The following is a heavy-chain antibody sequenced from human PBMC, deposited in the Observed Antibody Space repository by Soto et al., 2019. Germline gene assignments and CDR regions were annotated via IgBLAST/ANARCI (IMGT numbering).Heavy chain of an antibody. J-gene: IGHJ6*02. Sequence: SVKVSCKASGFTFTSSAVQWVRQARGQRLEWIGWIVVGSGNTNYAQKFQERVTLTRDMSTSTAYMELSSLRSEDTAVYYCARGVFSVLEWLPPPSRYYYGMDVWGQGTTVNVSS. V-gene: IGHV1-58*01. D-gene: IGHD3-3*01. CDR2: IVVGSGNT. CDR1: GFTFTSSA. CDR3: ARGVFSVLEWLPPPSRYYYGMDV.